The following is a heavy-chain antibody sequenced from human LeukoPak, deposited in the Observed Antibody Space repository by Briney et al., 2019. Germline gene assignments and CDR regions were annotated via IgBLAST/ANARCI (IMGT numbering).Heavy chain of an antibody. CDR2: ISKDGET. CDR1: GFIFNMFG. D-gene: IGHD6-19*01. Sequence: GRSLRLSCSASGFIFNMFGMHWLRQAPGKGLEWVALISKDGETYYTDSVKGRFTISRDTSTNTVNLQMDSLTSEDTAVYFCARDDSGWITGKILYWGQGTLVSVSS. CDR3: ARDDSGWITGKILY. J-gene: IGHJ4*02. V-gene: IGHV3-30*04.